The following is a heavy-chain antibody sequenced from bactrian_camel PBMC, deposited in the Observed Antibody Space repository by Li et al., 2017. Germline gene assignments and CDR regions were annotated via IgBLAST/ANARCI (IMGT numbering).Heavy chain of an antibody. J-gene: IGHJ4*01. CDR1: GYTFVC. CDR2: IHTQRGDT. D-gene: IGHD4*01. CDR3: AAAYHARYYSDYAANPQRYNF. V-gene: IGHV3S6*01. Sequence: HVQLVESGGGSVQAGGSLTLSCAASGYTFVCMGWFRQAPGREREAVGGIHTQRGDTSYADSVQGRFIVAKGSAKNTLYLQMNSLQPEDTGRYYCAAAYHARYYSDYAANPQRYNFWGQGTQVTVS.